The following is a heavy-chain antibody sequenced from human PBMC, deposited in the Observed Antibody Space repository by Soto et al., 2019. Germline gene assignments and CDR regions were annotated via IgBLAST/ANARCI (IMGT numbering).Heavy chain of an antibody. D-gene: IGHD3-10*01. J-gene: IGHJ4*02. V-gene: IGHV3-23*01. Sequence: PGGSLRLSCAASGFTFSSNAMSWVRQAPGKGLEGVSVITNTGGDTVYADSVKGRFTMSRDSSKNILYLQMTNLRAEDTAIYYCARASGESYPGSRVFDSWGPGTRVTVSS. CDR3: ARASGESYPGSRVFDS. CDR1: GFTFSSNA. CDR2: ITNTGGDT.